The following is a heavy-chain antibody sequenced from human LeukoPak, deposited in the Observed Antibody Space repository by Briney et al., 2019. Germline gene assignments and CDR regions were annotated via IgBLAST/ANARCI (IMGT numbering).Heavy chain of an antibody. CDR3: ARDAQPPYDSSGTRDYFDY. D-gene: IGHD3-22*01. CDR1: GFIFSDYY. CDR2: IKGTGLTT. J-gene: IGHJ4*02. Sequence: GGSLRLSCAASGFIFSDYYMAWIRQAPGKGLEWISTIKGTGLTTYYADSVKGRFTISRDNAKNSLYLQMNSLRAEDTAVYYCARDAQPPYDSSGTRDYFDYWGQGTLVTVSS. V-gene: IGHV3-11*04.